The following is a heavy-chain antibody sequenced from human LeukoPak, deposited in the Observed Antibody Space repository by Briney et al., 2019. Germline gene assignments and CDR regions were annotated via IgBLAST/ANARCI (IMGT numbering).Heavy chain of an antibody. J-gene: IGHJ5*02. CDR3: ARWRYTSAPNWIDP. V-gene: IGHV4-59*11. CDR2: VHYTGSA. Sequence: SETLSLTCTVSGGSISGQYWSWIRQPPGKGLEWIGYVHYTGSANYSPSLKNRVTISVDTSTNQFSLKLSSVTAADTAVYFCARWRYTSAPNWIDPWGQGTLVTVSS. D-gene: IGHD1-14*01. CDR1: GGSISGQY.